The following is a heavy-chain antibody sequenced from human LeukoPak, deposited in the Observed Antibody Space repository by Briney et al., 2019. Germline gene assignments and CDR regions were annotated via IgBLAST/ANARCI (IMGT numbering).Heavy chain of an antibody. J-gene: IGHJ4*02. V-gene: IGHV4-4*07. CDR2: IYTSGST. CDR1: GAPISSYY. CDR3: ARDSPYCSSTSCPFDY. Sequence: SETLSLTWTFSGAPISSYYWSWIRQPAGKGLEWIGRIYTSGSTNYNPSLKSRVTMSVDTSKNQFSLKLSSVTAADTAVYYCARDSPYCSSTSCPFDYWGQGTLVTVSS. D-gene: IGHD2-2*01.